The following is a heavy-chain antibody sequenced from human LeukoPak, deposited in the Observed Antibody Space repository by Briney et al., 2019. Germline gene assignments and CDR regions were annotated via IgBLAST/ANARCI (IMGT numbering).Heavy chain of an antibody. D-gene: IGHD3-3*01. CDR3: VRESDVWSGPGIGRPLDV. Sequence: GGSLRLSCAASGFTFSDYYLNWIRQAPGKGLEWISSISSSGIPIFYADSVKGRFTISRDNAKNSLYLQMDGLRAEDTAVYHCVRESDVWSGPGIGRPLDVWGKGTTVTVSS. J-gene: IGHJ6*04. CDR2: ISSSGIPI. V-gene: IGHV3-11*04. CDR1: GFTFSDYY.